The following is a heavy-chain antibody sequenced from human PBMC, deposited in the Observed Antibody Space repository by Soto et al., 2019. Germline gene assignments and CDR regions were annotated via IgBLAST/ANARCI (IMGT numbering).Heavy chain of an antibody. D-gene: IGHD6-13*01. CDR1: GFTFSSYS. J-gene: IGHJ6*02. CDR2: ISSSSSTI. Sequence: SLRLSCAASGFTFSSYSMNWVRQAPGKGLEWVSYISSSSSTIYYADSVKGRFTISRDNAKNSLYLQMNSLRAEDTAVYYCASMAAAFYYYGMDVWGQGTTVTVS. V-gene: IGHV3-48*01. CDR3: ASMAAAFYYYGMDV.